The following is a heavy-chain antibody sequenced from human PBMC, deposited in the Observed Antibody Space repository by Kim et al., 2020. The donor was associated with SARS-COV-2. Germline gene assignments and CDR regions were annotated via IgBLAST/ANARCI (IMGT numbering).Heavy chain of an antibody. CDR1: GFTFSNAW. Sequence: GGSLRLSCAASGFTFSNAWMSWVRQAPGKGLEWVGRIKSKTDGGTTDYAAPVKGRFTISRDDSKNTLYLQMNSLKTEDTAVYYCTTESFLLRYFDWRNTEPDDYWGQGTLVTVSS. D-gene: IGHD3-9*01. J-gene: IGHJ4*02. CDR3: TTESFLLRYFDWRNTEPDDY. CDR2: IKSKTDGGTT. V-gene: IGHV3-15*01.